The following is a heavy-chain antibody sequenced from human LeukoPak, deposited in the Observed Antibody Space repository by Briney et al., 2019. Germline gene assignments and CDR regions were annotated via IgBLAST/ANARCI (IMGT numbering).Heavy chain of an antibody. Sequence: GGSLRLSCAASGFTFSSYWMTWVRQAPGKGLEWVANIKQDGSEEYYVDSVKGRFTISRDNAKNSLYLQMNSLRADDTAVYYCARGGNSFYYYYYMDVWGKGTTVTVSS. CDR2: IKQDGSEE. CDR3: ARGGNSFYYYYYMDV. D-gene: IGHD4-11*01. J-gene: IGHJ6*03. V-gene: IGHV3-7*03. CDR1: GFTFSSYW.